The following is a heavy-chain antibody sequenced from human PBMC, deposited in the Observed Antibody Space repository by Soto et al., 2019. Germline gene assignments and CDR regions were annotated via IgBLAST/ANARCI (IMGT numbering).Heavy chain of an antibody. D-gene: IGHD2-2*01. CDR1: GGSITSGDYF. V-gene: IGHV4-31*03. Sequence: QVQLQESGPGLVKPSQTLSLTCTVSGGSITSGDYFWSWIRQHPGKGLEWIGYIHYSGNTYYNPSLESRISMSVDMPKNQFSLRLTSVTVADTAVYYCARHYAFYGFDPWGHGTLVTVSS. CDR2: IHYSGNT. CDR3: ARHYAFYGFDP. J-gene: IGHJ5*02.